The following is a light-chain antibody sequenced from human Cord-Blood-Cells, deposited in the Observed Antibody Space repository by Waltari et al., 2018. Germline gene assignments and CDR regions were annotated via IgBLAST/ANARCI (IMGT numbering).Light chain of an antibody. V-gene: IGLV2-14*01. CDR3: SSYTSSSPYV. Sequence: QSALTQPASVSGSPGQSITISCTGTSSDVVGYNYVSWYQQQPGKAPILMIYYVSKRPYGFSHRFSGSKSGNTAFLTISGLHAEDEADYYCSSYTSSSPYVFGTGTKVTVL. CDR2: YVS. J-gene: IGLJ1*01. CDR1: SSDVVGYNY.